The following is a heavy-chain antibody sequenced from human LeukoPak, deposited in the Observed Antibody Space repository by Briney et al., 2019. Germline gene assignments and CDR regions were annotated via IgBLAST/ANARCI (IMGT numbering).Heavy chain of an antibody. J-gene: IGHJ4*02. CDR1: GFTFSKYG. D-gene: IGHD3-10*01. Sequence: GGSLRLSCAASGFTFSKYGMHWVRQAPGKGLEWLTFIQYDGNNKYYSDSVKGRFTISRDNSKNTLFLQMNSLRAEDTAVYYCAKDRSMVRELDYWGQGTLVTVSS. CDR2: IQYDGNNK. CDR3: AKDRSMVRELDY. V-gene: IGHV3-30*02.